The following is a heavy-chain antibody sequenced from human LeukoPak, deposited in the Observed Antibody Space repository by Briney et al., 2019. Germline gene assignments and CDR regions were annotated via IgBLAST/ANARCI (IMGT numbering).Heavy chain of an antibody. CDR3: ARVSSAYCGGDCYLDY. J-gene: IGHJ4*02. V-gene: IGHV1-69*04. CDR2: IIPILGIA. CDR1: GGTFSSYA. Sequence: ASVKVSCTASGGTFSSYAISWVRQAPGQGLEWMGRIIPILGIANYAQKFQGRVTITADKSTSTAYMELSSLRSEDTAVYYCARVSSAYCGGDCYLDYWGQGTLVTVSS. D-gene: IGHD2-21*02.